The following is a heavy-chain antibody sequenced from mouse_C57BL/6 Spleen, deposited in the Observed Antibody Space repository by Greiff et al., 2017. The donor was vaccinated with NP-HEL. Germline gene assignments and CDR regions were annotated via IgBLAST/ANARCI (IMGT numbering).Heavy chain of an antibody. V-gene: IGHV1-82*01. D-gene: IGHD1-1*01. Sequence: QVQLQQSGPELVKPGASVKISCKASGYAFSSSWMNWVKQRPGKGLEWIGRIYPGDGDPNYNGKLKGKAKLTADKSSRTDYMQRSSLTSEDAAVYFCARGGYYGSSWYWGQGTTLTVSS. CDR1: GYAFSSSW. CDR2: IYPGDGDP. J-gene: IGHJ2*01. CDR3: ARGGYYGSSWY.